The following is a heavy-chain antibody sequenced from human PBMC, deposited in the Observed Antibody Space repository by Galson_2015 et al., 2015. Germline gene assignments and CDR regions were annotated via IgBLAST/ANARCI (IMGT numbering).Heavy chain of an antibody. Sequence: CKASGDTFSSYTISWVRQAPGQGLDWMGGIIPIFGTANYAQKFQGRVTITADESTSTAYMELSSLRSEDTAVFFCARGSGNYYCSATHYYYYYMDVWGKGTTVTVSS. D-gene: IGHD3-10*01. CDR3: ARGSGNYYCSATHYYYYYMDV. CDR1: GDTFSSYT. V-gene: IGHV1-69*01. J-gene: IGHJ6*03. CDR2: IIPIFGTA.